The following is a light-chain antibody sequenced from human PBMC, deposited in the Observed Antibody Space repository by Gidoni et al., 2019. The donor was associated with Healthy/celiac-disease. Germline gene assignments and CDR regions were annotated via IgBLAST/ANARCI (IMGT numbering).Light chain of an antibody. CDR1: QSVSSN. V-gene: IGKV3-15*01. Sequence: IVMTQSPATLSVSPGERATLSCRASQSVSSNLAWYQQKPGQAPRLLIYGASTRATGIPARFSGSGSGTEFTLTISSLQSEDFAVYYCQQYNNWPLRPFGQGTKVEIK. J-gene: IGKJ1*01. CDR3: QQYNNWPLRP. CDR2: GAS.